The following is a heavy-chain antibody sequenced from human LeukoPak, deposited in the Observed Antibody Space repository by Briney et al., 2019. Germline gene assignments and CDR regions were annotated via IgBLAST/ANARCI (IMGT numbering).Heavy chain of an antibody. Sequence: ASVKVSCRASGYTFTSYYMHWVRQAPGQGLEWMGIINPSGGSTSYAQKFQGRVTMTRDMSTSTVYMELSSLRSEDTAVYYCARATSSPIAVAGQDYYYYYMDVWGKGTTVTVSS. CDR2: INPSGGST. V-gene: IGHV1-46*01. CDR1: GYTFTSYY. D-gene: IGHD6-19*01. J-gene: IGHJ6*03. CDR3: ARATSSPIAVAGQDYYYYYMDV.